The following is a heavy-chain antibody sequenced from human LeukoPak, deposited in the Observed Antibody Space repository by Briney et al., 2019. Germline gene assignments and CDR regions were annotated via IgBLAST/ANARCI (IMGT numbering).Heavy chain of an antibody. CDR1: GFTFSSYA. Sequence: GGSLRLSCAASGFTFSSYAMHWVRQAPGKGLEYVSAISSNGGSTYYANSVKGRFTISRDNSKNTLYLQMGSLRAEDMAVYYCARDTGPTTAFDYWGQGTLVTVSS. V-gene: IGHV3-64*01. CDR3: ARDTGPTTAFDY. D-gene: IGHD1-1*01. J-gene: IGHJ4*02. CDR2: ISSNGGST.